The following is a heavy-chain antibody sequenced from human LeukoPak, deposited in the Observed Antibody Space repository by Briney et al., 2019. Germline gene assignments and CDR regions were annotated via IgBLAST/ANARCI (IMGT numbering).Heavy chain of an antibody. D-gene: IGHD3-10*01. V-gene: IGHV5-51*01. Sequence: GGSLKISFKGSGYRFTSYWIGWVRPMPGKGLGWMGIIYPGDSDTRYSPSFQGQVTISADKSINTAYLQWSSLKASDTAMYYCARRWFGELEYYFDYWGQGTLVTVSS. CDR3: ARRWFGELEYYFDY. CDR2: IYPGDSDT. CDR1: GYRFTSYW. J-gene: IGHJ4*02.